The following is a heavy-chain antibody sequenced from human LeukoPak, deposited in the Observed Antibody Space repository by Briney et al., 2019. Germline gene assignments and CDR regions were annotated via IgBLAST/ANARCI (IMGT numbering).Heavy chain of an antibody. CDR2: IFHTGST. V-gene: IGHV4-59*01. D-gene: IGHD3-3*01. CDR1: GGSINSYY. Sequence: PSETLSLTCVVSGGSINSYYWIWIRQPPGKELEWIGNIFHTGSTNYNPSLRSRVAISLDTSKNQFSLRLSSVTAADTAVYYCAKAAPSSDFWSGYPSYFDSWGQGTLVTVSS. J-gene: IGHJ4*02. CDR3: AKAAPSSDFWSGYPSYFDS.